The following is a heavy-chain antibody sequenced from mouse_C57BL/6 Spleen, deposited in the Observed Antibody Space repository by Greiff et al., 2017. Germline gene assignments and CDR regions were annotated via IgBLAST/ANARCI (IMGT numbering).Heavy chain of an antibody. CDR3: TREGAYYYGPWFAY. V-gene: IGHV5-9-1*02. Sequence: EVQLVESGEGLVKPGGSLKLSCAASGFTFSSYAMSWVRQTPEKRLEWVAYISSGGDYIYYADTVKGRFTISRDNARNTLYLQMSSQKSEDTAMYYCTREGAYYYGPWFAYWGQGTLVTVSA. CDR2: ISSGGDYI. D-gene: IGHD1-1*01. CDR1: GFTFSSYA. J-gene: IGHJ3*01.